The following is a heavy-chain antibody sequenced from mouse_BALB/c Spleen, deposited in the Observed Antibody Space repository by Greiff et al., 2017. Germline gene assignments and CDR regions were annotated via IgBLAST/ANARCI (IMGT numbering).Heavy chain of an antibody. CDR1: GFSLTSYG. CDR2: IWRGGST. CDR3: AKKGYYGSSRYYAMDY. J-gene: IGHJ4*01. Sequence: VQGVESGPSLVQPSQSLSITCTVSGFSLTSYGVHWVRQSPGKGLEWLGVIWRGGSTDYNAAFMSRLSITKDNSKSQVFFKMNSLQADDTAIYYCAKKGYYGSSRYYAMDYWGQGTSVTVSS. D-gene: IGHD1-1*01. V-gene: IGHV2-5-1*01.